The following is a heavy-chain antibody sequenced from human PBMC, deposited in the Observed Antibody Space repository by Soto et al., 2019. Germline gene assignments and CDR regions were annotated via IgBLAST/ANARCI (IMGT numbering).Heavy chain of an antibody. Sequence: PGGSLRLSCAASGFTFSSYAMSWVRQAPGKGLEWVSAISGSGGSTYYADSVKGRFTISRDNSKNTLYLQMNSLRAEDTAVYYCAKPFRPTNSGSRSNALGYWGQGTLVTVSS. V-gene: IGHV3-23*01. CDR2: ISGSGGST. CDR1: GFTFSSYA. J-gene: IGHJ4*02. D-gene: IGHD5-12*01. CDR3: AKPFRPTNSGSRSNALGY.